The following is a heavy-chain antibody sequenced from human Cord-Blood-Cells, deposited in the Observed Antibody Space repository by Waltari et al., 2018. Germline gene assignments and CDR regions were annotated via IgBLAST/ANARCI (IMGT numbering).Heavy chain of an antibody. CDR1: GGSISSGDYY. CDR2: IYYSGST. CDR3: ARGRGGYSGYDDY. D-gene: IGHD5-12*01. Sequence: QVQLQESGPGLVKPSQNLSLTGTVSGGSISSGDYYWSWLRQPPGKGLEWIGYIYYSGSTYYNPSLKSRVTISVDTSKNQFSLKLSSVTAADTAVYYCARGRGGYSGYDDYWGQGTLVTVSS. J-gene: IGHJ4*02. V-gene: IGHV4-30-4*08.